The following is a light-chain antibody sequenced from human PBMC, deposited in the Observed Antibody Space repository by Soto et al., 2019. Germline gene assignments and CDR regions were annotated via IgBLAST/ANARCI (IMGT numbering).Light chain of an antibody. CDR3: QQYNSYSSYT. V-gene: IGKV1-5*03. CDR2: KTS. J-gene: IGKJ2*01. Sequence: DIQMTQSPSTLSASVGDRVTITCRASQSINNWLAWYQQKPGKAPNLLIYKTSTLESGVLSRFSGSGSGTEFSLTISCLQPDDFATYYCQQYNSYSSYTFGQGTKLEIK. CDR1: QSINNW.